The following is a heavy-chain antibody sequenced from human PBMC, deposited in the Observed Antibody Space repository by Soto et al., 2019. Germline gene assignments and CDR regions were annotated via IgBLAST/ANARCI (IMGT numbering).Heavy chain of an antibody. J-gene: IGHJ4*02. V-gene: IGHV3-23*01. CDR2: ISGNGGST. D-gene: IGHD3-22*01. CDR3: XXXXGDGNDYYDF. CDR1: GFTFSSCA. Sequence: GGSLRLSCAASGFTFSSCAMGWVRQAPGKGLEWVSGISGNGGSTYYADSVKGRFTISRDTSKNTLYLQMDSLGAEDTAIYYXXXXXGDGNDYYDFWGQGTLVTVSS.